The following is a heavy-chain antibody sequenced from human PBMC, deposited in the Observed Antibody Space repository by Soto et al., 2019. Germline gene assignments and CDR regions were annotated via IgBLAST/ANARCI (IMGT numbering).Heavy chain of an antibody. CDR3: AICIVVVPAAIRGAFDP. D-gene: IGHD2-2*01. J-gene: IGHJ5*02. CDR1: GGSFSGYY. V-gene: IGHV4-34*01. CDR2: INHSGST. Sequence: LSLTCAVYGGSFSGYYWSWIRQPPGKGLEWIGEINHSGSTNYNPSLKSRVTISVDTSKNQFSLKLSSVTAADTAVYYCAICIVVVPAAIRGAFDPWGQGTLVIVSS.